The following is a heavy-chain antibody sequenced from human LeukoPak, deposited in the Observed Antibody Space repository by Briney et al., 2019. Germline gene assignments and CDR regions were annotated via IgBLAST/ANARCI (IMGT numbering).Heavy chain of an antibody. CDR1: GFTFSSYA. D-gene: IGHD2-15*01. CDR3: AKDLGYCSGGSCYSIYYYYMDV. Sequence: GGSLRLSCAASGFTFSSYAMSWVRQAPGKGLEWVSAISGSGGSTYYADSVKGRFTISRDNSKNTLYLQMNSLRAEDTAVYYCAKDLGYCSGGSCYSIYYYYMDVWGKGTTVTVSS. V-gene: IGHV3-23*01. CDR2: ISGSGGST. J-gene: IGHJ6*03.